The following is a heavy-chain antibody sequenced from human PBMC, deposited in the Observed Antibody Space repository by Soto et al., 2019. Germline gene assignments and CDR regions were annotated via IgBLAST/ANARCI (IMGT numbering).Heavy chain of an antibody. V-gene: IGHV4-30-2*01. D-gene: IGHD6-13*01. Sequence: QLQLQESGSGLVKPSQTLFLTCAVSGGSISSGGYSWSWIRQPPGKGLEWIGYIYHSGSTYYNPSLKSRVTISVDRSKNQFSLKLSSVTAADTAVYYCARVLAGGFNWFDPWGQGTLVTVSS. CDR1: GGSISSGGYS. CDR3: ARVLAGGFNWFDP. J-gene: IGHJ5*02. CDR2: IYHSGST.